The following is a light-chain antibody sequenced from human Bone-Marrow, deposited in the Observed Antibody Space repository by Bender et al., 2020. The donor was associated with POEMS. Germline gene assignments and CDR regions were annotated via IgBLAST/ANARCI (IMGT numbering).Light chain of an antibody. J-gene: IGLJ1*01. CDR1: SSDVGGYDY. CDR3: SSYAGSNNSV. CDR2: GVS. V-gene: IGLV2-8*01. Sequence: QSALTQPASVSGSPGQSITISCIGTSSDVGGYDYVSWYQQHPGKAPKLMIYGVSKRPSGVPDRFSGSKSGNTASLTVSGLQAEDEADYYCSSYAGSNNSVFGTGTKVTVL.